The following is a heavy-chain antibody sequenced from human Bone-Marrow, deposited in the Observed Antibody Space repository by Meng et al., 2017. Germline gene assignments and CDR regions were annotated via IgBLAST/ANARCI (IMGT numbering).Heavy chain of an antibody. Sequence: QVEVQQVGAGLLKPSETLSLNCAVYGGSLRGYYWSWIRQPPGKGLEWIGEINHSGSTNYNPSLKSRVTISVDTSKNQFSLKLSSVTAADTAVYYCARGRIAAAAALAYWGQGTLVTVSS. D-gene: IGHD6-13*01. CDR3: ARGRIAAAAALAY. J-gene: IGHJ4*02. V-gene: IGHV4-34*01. CDR2: INHSGST. CDR1: GGSLRGYY.